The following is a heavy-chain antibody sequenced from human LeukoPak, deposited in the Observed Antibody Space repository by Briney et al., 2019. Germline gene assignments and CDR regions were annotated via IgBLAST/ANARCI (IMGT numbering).Heavy chain of an antibody. Sequence: GGSLRLSCAASGFTLNRYWMSWVRQAPGKGLEWVAVISYDGSNKYYADSVKGRFTISRDNSKNTLYLQMNSLRAEDTAVYYCARDVKPTYYYDSSGSNIFDYWGQGTLVTVSS. CDR3: ARDVKPTYYYDSSGSNIFDY. D-gene: IGHD3-22*01. CDR1: GFTLNRYW. J-gene: IGHJ4*02. CDR2: ISYDGSNK. V-gene: IGHV3-30*03.